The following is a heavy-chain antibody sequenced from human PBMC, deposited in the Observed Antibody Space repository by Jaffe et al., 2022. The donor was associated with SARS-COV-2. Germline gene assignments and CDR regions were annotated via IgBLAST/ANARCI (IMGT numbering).Heavy chain of an antibody. D-gene: IGHD2-15*01. CDR3: ARSSPSRFVVAATAY. CDR2: IKQDGSEK. Sequence: EVQLVESGGGLVQPGGSLRLSCAASGFTFSSYWMSWVRQAPGKGLEWVANIKQDGSEKYYVDSVKGRFTISRDNAKNSLYLQMNSLRAEDTAVYYCARSSPSRFVVAATAYWGQGTLVTVSS. CDR1: GFTFSSYW. J-gene: IGHJ4*02. V-gene: IGHV3-7*01.